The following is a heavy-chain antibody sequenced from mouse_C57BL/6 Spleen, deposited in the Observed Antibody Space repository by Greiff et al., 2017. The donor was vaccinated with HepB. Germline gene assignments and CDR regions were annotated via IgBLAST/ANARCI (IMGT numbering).Heavy chain of an antibody. V-gene: IGHV1-64*01. CDR1: GYTFTSYW. CDR2: IHPNSGNT. D-gene: IGHD1-1*01. J-gene: IGHJ2*01. Sequence: QVQLQQPGAELVKPGASVKLSCKASGYTFTSYWMHWVKQRPGQGLEWIGMIHPNSGNTNYNEKFKSKATLTVDKSSSTAYMQLSSLTSEDSAVYYCARLPYYYGSSWSDYWGQGTTLTVSS. CDR3: ARLPYYYGSSWSDY.